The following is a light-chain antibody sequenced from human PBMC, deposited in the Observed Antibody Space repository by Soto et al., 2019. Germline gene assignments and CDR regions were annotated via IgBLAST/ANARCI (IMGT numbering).Light chain of an antibody. CDR1: QSVSSY. J-gene: IGKJ5*01. V-gene: IGKV3-11*01. Sequence: PATLSLYPGERATLSCRAHQSVSSYLAWYQQRPGQAPRLLIYDASNRATGIPARFSGSGSGTDFTLTISSLEPEDFAVYYCQQRSNWPPITFGQGTRLEIK. CDR3: QQRSNWPPIT. CDR2: DAS.